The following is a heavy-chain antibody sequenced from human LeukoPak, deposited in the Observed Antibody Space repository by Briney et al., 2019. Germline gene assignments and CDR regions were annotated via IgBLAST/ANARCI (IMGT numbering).Heavy chain of an antibody. D-gene: IGHD2-2*01. Sequence: ASVKVSCKASGYTFTDYYMHWVRQAPGQGLEWMGRISPNSGGTNYAQKFQGRVTMTRDTSISTAYMELSRLRSDDTAVYYCARHVYCRSTSCSYYYYYMDVWGKGTTVTVSS. CDR2: ISPNSGGT. J-gene: IGHJ6*03. CDR1: GYTFTDYY. V-gene: IGHV1-2*06. CDR3: ARHVYCRSTSCSYYYYYMDV.